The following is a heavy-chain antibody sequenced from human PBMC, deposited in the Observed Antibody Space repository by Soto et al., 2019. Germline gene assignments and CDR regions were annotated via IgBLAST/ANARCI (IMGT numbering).Heavy chain of an antibody. V-gene: IGHV3-48*01. CDR2: ISSSSSTI. D-gene: IGHD4-4*01. Sequence: EVQLVESGGGLVQPGGSLRLSCAASGFTFSSYSMNWVRQAPGKGLEWVSYISSSSSTIYYADSVKGRFTISRDNAKNTLYLQMNSLRAEDTAVYYCARDRDYSNERRFDYWGQGTLVTVSS. CDR1: GFTFSSYS. CDR3: ARDRDYSNERRFDY. J-gene: IGHJ4*02.